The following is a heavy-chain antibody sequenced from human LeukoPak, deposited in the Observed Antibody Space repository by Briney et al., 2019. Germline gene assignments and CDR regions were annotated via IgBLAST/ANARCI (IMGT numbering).Heavy chain of an antibody. CDR1: GGSISSYY. CDR3: ASPHCSSTSCYDRNAFDI. D-gene: IGHD2-2*01. V-gene: IGHV4-59*01. CDR2: IYYSGST. J-gene: IGHJ3*02. Sequence: SETLSLTCTVSGGSISSYYWSWIRQPPGKGLEWIGYIYYSGSTNYNPSLKSRVTISVDTSKNQFSLKLSSVTAADTAVYYCASPHCSSTSCYDRNAFDIWGQGTMVTVSS.